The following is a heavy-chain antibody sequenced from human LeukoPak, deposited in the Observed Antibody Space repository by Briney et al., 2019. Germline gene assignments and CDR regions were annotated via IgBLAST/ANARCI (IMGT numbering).Heavy chain of an antibody. V-gene: IGHV4-34*01. J-gene: IGHJ4*02. CDR3: ARIILGYYFDY. CDR2: INHSGST. CDR1: GGSFSGYY. D-gene: IGHD3-22*01. Sequence: KPSETLSLTCAVYGGSFSGYYWSWIRQPPGKGLEWIGEINHSGSTNYNPSLKSRVTISVDTSKNQFSLKLSPVTAADTAVYYCARIILGYYFDYWGQGTLVTVSS.